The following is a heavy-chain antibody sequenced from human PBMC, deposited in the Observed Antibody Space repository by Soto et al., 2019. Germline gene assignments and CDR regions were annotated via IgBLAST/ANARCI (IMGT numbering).Heavy chain of an antibody. CDR2: ISYDAYDGNYT. CDR3: AKGRGRSFYYGMDV. J-gene: IGHJ6*02. D-gene: IGHD1-26*01. Sequence: GGSLRLSCAASGFTFSDYDMYWVRQAPGKGLEWVALISYDAYDGNYTYYGDYVKGRFTISRDSSRNTLYVQMNSLRAEDTAVYYCAKGRGRSFYYGMDVWGQGTTVTVSS. CDR1: GFTFSDYD. V-gene: IGHV3-30*18.